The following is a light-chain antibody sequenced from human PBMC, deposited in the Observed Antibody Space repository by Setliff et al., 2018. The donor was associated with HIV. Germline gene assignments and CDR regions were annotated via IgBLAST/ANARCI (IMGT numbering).Light chain of an antibody. CDR1: NIGSKS. J-gene: IGLJ1*01. Sequence: SYELTQPPSVSVAPGETASITCGGNNIGSKSVHWYQQKPGQAPVLVIYYDSDRPSGIPERFSGSNSGNTATLTISRVEAGDEADYYCQVWDSSSGHYVFGTGTKVTVL. CDR2: YDS. CDR3: QVWDSSSGHYV. V-gene: IGLV3-21*04.